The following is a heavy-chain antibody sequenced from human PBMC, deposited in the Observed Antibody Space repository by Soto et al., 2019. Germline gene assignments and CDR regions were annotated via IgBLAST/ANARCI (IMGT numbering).Heavy chain of an antibody. CDR2: IIPIFGTA. CDR1: GGTFSSYA. CDR3: AREWRDGYNYSDY. V-gene: IGHV1-69*13. J-gene: IGHJ4*02. D-gene: IGHD5-12*01. Sequence: SVKVSCKASGGTFSSYAISWVRQAPGQGLEWMGGIIPIFGTANYAQKFQGRVTITADESTSTAYMELSSLRSEDTAVYYCAREWRDGYNYSDYWGQGTLVTVSS.